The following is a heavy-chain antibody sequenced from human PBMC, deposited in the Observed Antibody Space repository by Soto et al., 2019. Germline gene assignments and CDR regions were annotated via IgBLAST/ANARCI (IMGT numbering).Heavy chain of an antibody. CDR3: ARDLFSSGWFDP. J-gene: IGHJ5*02. CDR1: GFTFSSYS. Sequence: GGSLRLACAASGFTFSSYSMNWVRQAPGKGLEWVSSISSSSSYIYYADSVRGRFTISRDNAKNSLYLQMNSLRAEDTAVYYCARDLFSSGWFDPWGQGTLVTVSS. CDR2: ISSSSSYI. V-gene: IGHV3-21*01.